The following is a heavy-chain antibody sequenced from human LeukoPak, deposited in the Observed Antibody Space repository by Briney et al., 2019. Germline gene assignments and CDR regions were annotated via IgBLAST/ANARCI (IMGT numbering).Heavy chain of an antibody. CDR1: GFTFSNYG. V-gene: IGHV3-33*01. J-gene: IGHJ4*02. CDR2: IWYDGSNK. D-gene: IGHD1-26*01. CDR3: AREVGATASLDY. Sequence: GRSLRLSCAASGFTFSNYGMHWVRQAPGKGLEWVAVIWYDGSNKYYADSVKGRFTISRDNSKNTLYLQMNSLRAEDTAVYYCAREVGATASLDYWGQGTLVTVSS.